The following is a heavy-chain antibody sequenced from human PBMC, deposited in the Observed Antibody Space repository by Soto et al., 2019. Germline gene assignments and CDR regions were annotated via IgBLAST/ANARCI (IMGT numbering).Heavy chain of an antibody. D-gene: IGHD3-10*01. Sequence: ASVKVSCKASGYTFTSYGISWVRQAPGQGLEWMGWISAYNGNTNYAQKLQGRVTMTTDTSRSTAYMELRSLRSDDTAVYYCARASMVRGVIIPLGYYMDVWGKGTTVTVSS. CDR3: ARASMVRGVIIPLGYYMDV. CDR2: ISAYNGNT. CDR1: GYTFTSYG. V-gene: IGHV1-18*01. J-gene: IGHJ6*03.